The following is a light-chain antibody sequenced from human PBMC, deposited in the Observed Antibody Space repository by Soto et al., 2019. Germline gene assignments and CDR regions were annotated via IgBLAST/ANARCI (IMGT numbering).Light chain of an antibody. CDR3: SSFAGGDSWV. CDR2: AVS. V-gene: IGLV2-8*01. Sequence: QSALTQPPSASGSPGQSVTISCTGTSSDIGVYNYVSWYQQHPGKAPKLIVYAVSTRPSGVPDRFSGSKSGDTASLTVSGLQAEDEADYYCSSFAGGDSWVFGGGTKVTVL. CDR1: SSDIGVYNY. J-gene: IGLJ3*02.